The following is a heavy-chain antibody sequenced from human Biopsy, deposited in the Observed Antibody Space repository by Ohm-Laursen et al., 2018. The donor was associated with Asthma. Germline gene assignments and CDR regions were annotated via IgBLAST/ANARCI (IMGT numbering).Heavy chain of an antibody. Sequence: SLRLSCAASGFTFGDYWMSWVRQVPGQGLEWVANIKHDGSEKNHVDSLKGRFTISRDNAKNSLYLQMNSLRAEDTAVYYCARTFHFWSPYHAEHYQLRGQGTLVTVSS. D-gene: IGHD3-3*02. CDR2: IKHDGSEK. CDR1: GFTFGDYW. J-gene: IGHJ1*01. V-gene: IGHV3-7*01. CDR3: ARTFHFWSPYHAEHYQL.